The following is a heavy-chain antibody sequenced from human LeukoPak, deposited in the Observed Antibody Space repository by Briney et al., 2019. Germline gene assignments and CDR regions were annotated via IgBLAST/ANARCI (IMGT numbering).Heavy chain of an antibody. CDR1: GDSINSDY. Sequence: SETLSLTCTVSGDSINSDYWNWIRQPPGKGLEWMGTIHYSGKTYYNPSLKSRITISMATSKKQFALNLNSVTAADTAVYYCARDYGDHRVDYWGQGTLVTVSS. J-gene: IGHJ4*02. CDR2: IHYSGKT. V-gene: IGHV4-39*06. D-gene: IGHD4-17*01. CDR3: ARDYGDHRVDY.